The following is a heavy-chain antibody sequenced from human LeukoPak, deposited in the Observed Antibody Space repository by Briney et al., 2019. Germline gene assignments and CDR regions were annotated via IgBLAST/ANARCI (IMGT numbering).Heavy chain of an antibody. J-gene: IGHJ6*03. CDR3: ARVNSGVEKNYYYYYMDV. V-gene: IGHV4-61*02. CDR2: IQTSGST. D-gene: IGHD3-3*01. Sequence: PSQTLSLTCTVSGGSISCGSYYWNWIRQPAGKGLEWVGRIQTSGSTNYNPSLKSRVTISVDTSKNQFSLKLSSVTAADTAVYYCARVNSGVEKNYYYYYMDVWGKGTTVTVSS. CDR1: GGSISCGSYY.